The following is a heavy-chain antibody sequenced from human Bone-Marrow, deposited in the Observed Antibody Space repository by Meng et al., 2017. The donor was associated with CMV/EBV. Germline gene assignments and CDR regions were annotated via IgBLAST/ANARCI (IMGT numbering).Heavy chain of an antibody. CDR2: ISADNGNT. Sequence: ISWVRQAPGQGLEWMGWISADNGNTNYAQKLQGRVTMTTDTSTSTAYMERRSLRSDDTAVYYCARDTVGIVVVPAARSYYYYYGMDVWGQGTTVTVSS. J-gene: IGHJ6*02. D-gene: IGHD2-2*01. V-gene: IGHV1-18*01. CDR3: ARDTVGIVVVPAARSYYYYYGMDV.